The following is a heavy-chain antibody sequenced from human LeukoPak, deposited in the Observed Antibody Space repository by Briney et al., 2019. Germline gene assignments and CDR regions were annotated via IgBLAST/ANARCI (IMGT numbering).Heavy chain of an antibody. V-gene: IGHV4-59*01. Sequence: SGTLSLTCTVSGGSISSYYLSWIRQPPGKGLEWIGYIYYSGSTNYNPSLKSRVTISVDTSKTQFSLKLSPVTAADTAVYYCARGRGGDYEHWGQGTLVTVAS. CDR1: GGSISSYY. D-gene: IGHD2-21*02. CDR3: ARGRGGDYEH. J-gene: IGHJ1*01. CDR2: IYYSGST.